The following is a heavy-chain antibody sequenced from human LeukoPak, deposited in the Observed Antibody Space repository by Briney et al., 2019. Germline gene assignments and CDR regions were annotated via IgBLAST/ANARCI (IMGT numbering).Heavy chain of an antibody. V-gene: IGHV4-61*01. CDR2: IYYSGST. D-gene: IGHD6-13*01. J-gene: IGHJ5*02. CDR3: ANTRDSGSGYS. CDR1: GGSVSSGSYY. Sequence: SETLSLTCTVSGGSVSSGSYYWNWIRQPPGKVLEWIGYIYYSGSTNYNPSLKSRVTISVDTSKNQFSLKLSSVTAADTAIYYCANTRDSGSGYSWGQGTLVTASS.